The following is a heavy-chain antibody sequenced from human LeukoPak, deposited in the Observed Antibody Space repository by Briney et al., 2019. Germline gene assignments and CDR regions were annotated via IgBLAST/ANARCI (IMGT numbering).Heavy chain of an antibody. D-gene: IGHD5-24*01. CDR3: ARRLATTDFDY. CDR2: IIPILGIA. V-gene: IGHV1-69*04. CDR1: GGTFSSYA. Sequence: SVKVSCKASGGTFSSYAISWVRQAPGQGLKWMGRIIPILGIANYAQKFQGRVTITADKSTSTAYMELSSLRSEDTAVYYCARRLATTDFDYWGQGTLVTVSS. J-gene: IGHJ4*02.